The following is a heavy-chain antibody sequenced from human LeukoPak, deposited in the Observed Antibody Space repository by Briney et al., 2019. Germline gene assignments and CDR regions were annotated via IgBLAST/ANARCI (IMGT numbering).Heavy chain of an antibody. CDR3: ARDAPRGCSSTSCLTGFDY. CDR1: GFTFSSYG. J-gene: IGHJ4*02. D-gene: IGHD2-2*01. CDR2: IWYDGSNK. V-gene: IGHV3-33*01. Sequence: GGSLGLSCAASGFTFSSYGMHWVRQAPGKGLEWVAVIWYDGSNKYYADSVKGRFTISRDNSKNTLYLQMNSLRAEDTAVYYCARDAPRGCSSTSCLTGFDYWGQGTLVTVSS.